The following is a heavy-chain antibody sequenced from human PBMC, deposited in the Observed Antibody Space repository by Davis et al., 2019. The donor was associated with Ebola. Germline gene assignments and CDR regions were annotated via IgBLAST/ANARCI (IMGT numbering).Heavy chain of an antibody. CDR1: GGSFSGYY. CDR2: INHSGST. J-gene: IGHJ4*02. D-gene: IGHD6-19*01. V-gene: IGHV4-34*01. CDR3: ARSQWLVHSYGY. Sequence: MPSETLSLTCAVYGGSFSGYYWSWIRQPPGKGLEWIGEINHSGSTNYNPSLKGRVTISVDTSKNQFSLKLSSVTAADTAVYYCARSQWLVHSYGYWGQGTLVTVSS.